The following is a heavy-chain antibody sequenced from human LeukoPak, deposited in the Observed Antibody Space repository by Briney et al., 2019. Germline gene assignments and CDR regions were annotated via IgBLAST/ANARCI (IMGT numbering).Heavy chain of an antibody. CDR3: ARLLDIVATASDY. CDR2: IDPSDSYT. CDR1: GYSFTSYW. D-gene: IGHD5-12*01. Sequence: GESLKISCKGSGYSFTSYWISWVRQMPGKGLEWMGTIDPSDSYTNYSPSFQGHVTISADKSISTAYLQWSSLKASDTAMYYCARLLDIVATASDYWGQGTLVTVSS. V-gene: IGHV5-10-1*01. J-gene: IGHJ4*02.